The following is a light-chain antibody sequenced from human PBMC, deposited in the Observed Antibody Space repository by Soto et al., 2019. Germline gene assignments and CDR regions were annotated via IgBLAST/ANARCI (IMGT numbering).Light chain of an antibody. CDR1: QTITNY. V-gene: IGKV1-39*01. Sequence: DIQMTQSPSSLSASVGDIVTITCRASQTITNYLNWYQQQPGQAPKLLIYGASTLQSGVPSRFSGRGSGTDFTLTISSLQPEDFAIYYCQQSYTSSRTFGQGTKVEIK. CDR3: QQSYTSSRT. J-gene: IGKJ1*01. CDR2: GAS.